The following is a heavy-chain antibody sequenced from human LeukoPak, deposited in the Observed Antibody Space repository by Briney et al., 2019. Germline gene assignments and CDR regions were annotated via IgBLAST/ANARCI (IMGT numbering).Heavy chain of an antibody. D-gene: IGHD2-2*01. Sequence: EASVKVSCKASGYTFTGYFMHWVRQAPGQGLEWMGWINPNSGGTNYAQKFQGRGTMTRDTSISTAYMELSRLRSDDTAVYYCASSIVYCSSTSCYFNWGQGTLVTVSS. J-gene: IGHJ4*02. V-gene: IGHV1-2*02. CDR3: ASSIVYCSSTSCYFN. CDR2: INPNSGGT. CDR1: GYTFTGYF.